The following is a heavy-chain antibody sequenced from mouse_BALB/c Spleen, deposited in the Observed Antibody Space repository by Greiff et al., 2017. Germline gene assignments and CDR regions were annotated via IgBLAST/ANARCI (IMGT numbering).Heavy chain of an antibody. CDR3: ARVTTVVDYYAMDY. CDR1: GDSITSGY. Sequence: EVKLVESGPSLVKPSQTLSLTCSVTGDSITSGYWNWIRKFPGNKLEYMGYISYSGSTYYNPSLKSRISITRDTSKNQYYLQLNSVTTEDTATYYCARVTTVVDYYAMDYWGQGTSVTVTS. D-gene: IGHD1-1*01. J-gene: IGHJ4*01. CDR2: ISYSGST. V-gene: IGHV3-8*02.